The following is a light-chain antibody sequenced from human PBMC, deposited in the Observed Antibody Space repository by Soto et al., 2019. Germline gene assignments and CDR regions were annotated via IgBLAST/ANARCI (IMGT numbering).Light chain of an antibody. V-gene: IGKV1-27*01. Sequence: DIQMTQSPSSLSASVGDTVTITCRASQGISNYLAWYQQKPGKVPNLLIYGASTLQSRVPTRFRGRGSGTDFTLTITGLQPEDVGTYYCQKYDSGSRTFGQGTKVEVK. CDR3: QKYDSGSRT. CDR1: QGISNY. CDR2: GAS. J-gene: IGKJ1*01.